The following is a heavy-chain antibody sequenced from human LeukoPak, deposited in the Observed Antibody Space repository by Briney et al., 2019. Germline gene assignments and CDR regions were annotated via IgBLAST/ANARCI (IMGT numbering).Heavy chain of an antibody. CDR1: GFTFSSYG. J-gene: IGHJ4*02. CDR2: ISYDGSNK. D-gene: IGHD5-18*01. CDR3: AKDVGRGYSFY. V-gene: IGHV3-30*18. Sequence: GGPLRLSCAASGFTFSSYGMHWVRQAPGKGLEWVAVISYDGSNKYYADSVKGRFTISRDNSKNTLYLQMNSLRAEDTAVYYCAKDVGRGYSFYWGQGTLVTVSS.